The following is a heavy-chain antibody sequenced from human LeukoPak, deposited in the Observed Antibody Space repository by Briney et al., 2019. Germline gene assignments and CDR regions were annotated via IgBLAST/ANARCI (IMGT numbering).Heavy chain of an antibody. Sequence: PSETLSLTCTISGGSISSYYGSWIRQPQGKGLEWIGSIFYSGNTDYNPSLKSRVIISVDTSKNQFTLKVSSVTAADTAVYYCARHGTFDAFDIWGQGTMVTVSS. CDR1: GGSISSYY. CDR3: ARHGTFDAFDI. V-gene: IGHV4-59*01. D-gene: IGHD1-7*01. J-gene: IGHJ3*02. CDR2: IFYSGNT.